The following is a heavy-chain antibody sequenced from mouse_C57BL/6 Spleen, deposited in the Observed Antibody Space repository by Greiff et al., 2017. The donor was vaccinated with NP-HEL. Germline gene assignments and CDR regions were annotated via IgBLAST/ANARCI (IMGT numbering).Heavy chain of an antibody. CDR1: GYTFTSYW. V-gene: IGHV1-55*01. CDR3: ARLGIYYCGSSPHYFGY. Sequence: VQLQQSGAELVKPGASVKMSCKASGYTFTSYWITWVKQRPGQGLEWIGDIYPGSGSTNYNEKFKSKATLTVDTSSSTAYMQLSSLTSEDSAVYYCARLGIYYCGSSPHYFGYWGQGTTLTVSS. J-gene: IGHJ2*01. D-gene: IGHD1-1*01. CDR2: IYPGSGST.